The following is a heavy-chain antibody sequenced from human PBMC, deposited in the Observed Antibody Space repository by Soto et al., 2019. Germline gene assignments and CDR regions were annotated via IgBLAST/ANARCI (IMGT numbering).Heavy chain of an antibody. CDR2: IRSKTNSYAT. CDR3: TRQTDAVQWLVVPTDYNFDY. V-gene: IGHV3-73*01. D-gene: IGHD6-19*01. Sequence: WWSLRLSCSASVSTFGGSAMHWFRQASGKGLEWVGHIRSKTNSYATAYAESVKGRFTISRDDSMNTAYLQMNSLKTEDTAVYFCTRQTDAVQWLVVPTDYNFDYWGQGTLVTVSS. CDR1: VSTFGGSA. J-gene: IGHJ4*02.